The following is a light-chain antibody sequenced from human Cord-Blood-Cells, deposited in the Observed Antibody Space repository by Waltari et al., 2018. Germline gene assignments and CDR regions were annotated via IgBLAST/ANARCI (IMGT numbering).Light chain of an antibody. CDR3: SSYTSSSTLV. CDR1: SSDVGGYNY. Sequence: QSALTQPASVSGSPGQSITISCTVTSSDVGGYNYVSWYQQHPGKAPKLMLYEVSNRPSGVSNRFAGSKSGNTASLTISGLQAEDEADYYCSSYTSSSTLVFGTGTKVTVL. CDR2: EVS. J-gene: IGLJ1*01. V-gene: IGLV2-14*01.